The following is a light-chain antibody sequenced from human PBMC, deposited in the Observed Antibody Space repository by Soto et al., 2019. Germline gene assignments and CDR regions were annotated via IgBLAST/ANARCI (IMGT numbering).Light chain of an antibody. Sequence: EIVMTQSPDTLSVSPGEGATLSCRVSQSIRSYLAWYQQRPGQAPRLLMYGASTRADGIPARFTGSGSGTEFTLTISSLQSEDFALYYCQQYHIWPPWTSGQGTKVELK. J-gene: IGKJ1*01. CDR2: GAS. CDR3: QQYHIWPPWT. V-gene: IGKV3-15*01. CDR1: QSIRSY.